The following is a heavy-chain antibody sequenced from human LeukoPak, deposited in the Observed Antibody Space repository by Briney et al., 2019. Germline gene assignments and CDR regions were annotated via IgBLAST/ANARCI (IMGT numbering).Heavy chain of an antibody. V-gene: IGHV3-30*04. CDR2: ISYDGSNK. D-gene: IGHD4-17*01. J-gene: IGHJ4*02. Sequence: GGSLRLSCAASGFTFSSYAMHWVRQAPGKGLEWVAVISYDGSNKYYADSVKGRFTISRDNSKNTLYLQMNSLRAEDTAVYYCAKECVVRCPSGVFDYWGQGTLVTVSS. CDR3: AKECVVRCPSGVFDY. CDR1: GFTFSSYA.